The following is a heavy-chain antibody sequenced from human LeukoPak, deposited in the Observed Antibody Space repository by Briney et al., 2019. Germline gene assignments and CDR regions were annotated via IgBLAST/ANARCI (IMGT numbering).Heavy chain of an antibody. Sequence: GASVKVSCEASGYTFTDYYVHWVRQAPGQGLEWMGWINPSSGDTKYAQKFQGRVTMTRDTSTSTAYMELRSLRSDDTAVYYCARDGNVWGSYRPRRLDYWGQGTLVTVSS. V-gene: IGHV1-2*02. J-gene: IGHJ4*02. CDR2: INPSSGDT. CDR3: ARDGNVWGSYRPRRLDY. CDR1: GYTFTDYY. D-gene: IGHD3-16*02.